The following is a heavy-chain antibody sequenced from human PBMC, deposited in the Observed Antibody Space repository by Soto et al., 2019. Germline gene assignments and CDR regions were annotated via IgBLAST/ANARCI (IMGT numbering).Heavy chain of an antibody. J-gene: IGHJ6*02. V-gene: IGHV3-21*01. CDR1: GFTFSSYS. CDR3: ARNLHSIYSSSTICYFYYYGMDV. Sequence: PGGSLRLSCAASGFTFSSYSMNWVRQAPGKGLEWVSSISSSSSYIYYADSLKGRFTISRDNANNSLYLQMNSLRAEDTAVYYCARNLHSIYSSSTICYFYYYGMDVWGQGTTVTVSS. D-gene: IGHD2-2*01. CDR2: ISSSSSYI.